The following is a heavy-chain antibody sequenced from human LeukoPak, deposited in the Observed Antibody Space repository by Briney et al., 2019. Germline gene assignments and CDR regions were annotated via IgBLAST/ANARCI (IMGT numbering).Heavy chain of an antibody. V-gene: IGHV3-33*01. CDR2: IWYDGSNE. D-gene: IGHD6-13*01. CDR1: GFTFSSYG. J-gene: IGHJ4*02. Sequence: PGGSLRLSCAASGFTFSSYGMHWVRQAPGKGLEWVAVIWYDGSNEYYADSVKGRFTVSRDNSKNTLYLQMNSLKAEDTAVYYCARAAAEDYWGQGTLVTVSS. CDR3: ARAAAEDY.